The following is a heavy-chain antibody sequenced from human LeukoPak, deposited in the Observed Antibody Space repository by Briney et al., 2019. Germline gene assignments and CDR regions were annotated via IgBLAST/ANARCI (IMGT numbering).Heavy chain of an antibody. Sequence: SETLSLTCTVSGGSISSGGYYWSWIRQHPGKGLEWIGYIYYSGSTYYNPSLKSRVTISVDTSKNQFSLKLSSVTAADTAVYYCASQYSGSYYDYYYGMDVWGQGTTVTVPS. D-gene: IGHD1-26*01. CDR1: GGSISSGGYY. J-gene: IGHJ6*02. CDR2: IYYSGST. CDR3: ASQYSGSYYDYYYGMDV. V-gene: IGHV4-31*03.